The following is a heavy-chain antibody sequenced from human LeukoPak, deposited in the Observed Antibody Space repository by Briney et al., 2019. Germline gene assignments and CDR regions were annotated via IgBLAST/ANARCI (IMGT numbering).Heavy chain of an antibody. CDR3: ARGIVGATWIGSLIYYFEY. D-gene: IGHD1-26*01. J-gene: IGHJ4*02. Sequence: PSETLSLTCAVYGGSFSGYYWSWIRQPPGKGLGWIGEINHSGSTNYNPSLKSRVTISVDTSKNQFSLKLSSVTAADTAVYYCARGIVGATWIGSLIYYFEYWGRGTLVTVSS. CDR2: INHSGST. V-gene: IGHV4-34*01. CDR1: GGSFSGYY.